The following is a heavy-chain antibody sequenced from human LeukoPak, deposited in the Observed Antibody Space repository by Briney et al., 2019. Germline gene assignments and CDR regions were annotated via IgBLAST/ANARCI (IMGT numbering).Heavy chain of an antibody. J-gene: IGHJ4*02. CDR1: GYTFTSYG. Sequence: GASVKVSCKASGYTFTSYGISWVRQAPGQGLEWMGWISAYNGNTNYAQKLQGRVTMTTDTSTSTAYMELRSPRSDDTAVYYCARDRVLRYFDWLLLGDYFDYWGQGTLVTVSS. CDR3: ARDRVLRYFDWLLLGDYFDY. CDR2: ISAYNGNT. V-gene: IGHV1-18*01. D-gene: IGHD3-9*01.